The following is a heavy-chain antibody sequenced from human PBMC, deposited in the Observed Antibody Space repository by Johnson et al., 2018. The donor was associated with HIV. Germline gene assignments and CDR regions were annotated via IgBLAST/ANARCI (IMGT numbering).Heavy chain of an antibody. J-gene: IGHJ3*01. CDR3: ATVWRNEGLHSFDV. CDR1: AFPFSNYA. CDR2: LSYDGSSN. Sequence: QMMLVESGGGLVQPGGSLRLSCAASAFPFSNYAMHWVRQAPGKGLEWVAVLSYDGSSNYYAESLKGRISISRDNSMNTLYLQMNSLRVEDPALYFCATVWRNEGLHSFDVWGLGTMVTVSS. V-gene: IGHV3-30-3*01. D-gene: IGHD1-1*01.